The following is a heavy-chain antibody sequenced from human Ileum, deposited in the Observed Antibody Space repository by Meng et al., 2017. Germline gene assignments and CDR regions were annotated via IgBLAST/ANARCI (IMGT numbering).Heavy chain of an antibody. CDR3: ARVLPPYSSSSEWGY. V-gene: IGHV1-2*06. Sequence: ASVKVSCKASGYTFTGYYMHWVRQAPGQGLEWRGRINPNSGGTNYAQKFQGRVTMTRDTSISTAYMELSRLRSDDTAVYYCARVLPPYSSSSEWGYWGQGTLVTVSS. CDR1: GYTFTGYY. CDR2: INPNSGGT. J-gene: IGHJ4*02. D-gene: IGHD6-6*01.